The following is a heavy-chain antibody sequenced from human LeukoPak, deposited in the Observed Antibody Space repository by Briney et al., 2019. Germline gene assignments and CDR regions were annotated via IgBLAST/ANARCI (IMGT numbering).Heavy chain of an antibody. J-gene: IGHJ5*02. CDR3: ARADPYNWFDP. V-gene: IGHV1-8*02. Sequence: ASVKVSCKASGYTFTGYYIHWVRQAPGQGLEWMGWMNPNSGNTGYAQKFQGRVTMTRNTSISTAYMELSSLRSEDTAVYYCARADPYNWFDPWGQGTLVTVSS. CDR2: MNPNSGNT. CDR1: GYTFTGYY.